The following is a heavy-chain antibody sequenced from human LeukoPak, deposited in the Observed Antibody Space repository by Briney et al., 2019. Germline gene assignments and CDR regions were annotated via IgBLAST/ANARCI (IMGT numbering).Heavy chain of an antibody. J-gene: IGHJ5*02. CDR2: FDPEDGET. D-gene: IGHD1-1*01. CDR1: GYTLTELS. V-gene: IGHV1-24*01. Sequence: ASVKVSCKVSGYTLTELSMHWVRQAPGKGLEWMGGFDPEDGETIYAQKFQGRVTMTEDTDTDTAYLELSSLRSEDTAVYYCATYLRGYFFDPWGQGTLVTVSS. CDR3: ATYLRGYFFDP.